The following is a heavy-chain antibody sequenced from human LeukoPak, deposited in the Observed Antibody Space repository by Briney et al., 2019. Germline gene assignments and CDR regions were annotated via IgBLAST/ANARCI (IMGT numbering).Heavy chain of an antibody. CDR1: GGSFSGYY. J-gene: IGHJ5*02. Sequence: PSETLSLTCAVYGGSFSGYYWTWIRQPPGKGLEWLGEINHSGSTNYNPSLKSRVTISVDTSKNHLSLKLNSVTAADTAVYYCARLSLLPQHITMVRGVHPWGQGTLVTVSS. D-gene: IGHD3-10*01. CDR2: INHSGST. CDR3: ARLSLLPQHITMVRGVHP. V-gene: IGHV4-34*01.